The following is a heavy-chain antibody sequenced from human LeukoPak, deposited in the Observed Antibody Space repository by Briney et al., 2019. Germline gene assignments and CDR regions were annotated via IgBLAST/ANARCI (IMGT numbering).Heavy chain of an antibody. CDR2: IYYSGST. CDR3: ARGTTYYYDSSGYYYPDAFDI. J-gene: IGHJ3*02. CDR1: GGSISSGGYY. D-gene: IGHD3-22*01. Sequence: PSETLSLTCTVSGGSISSGGYYWSWIRQHPGKGLEWIGYIYYSGSTYYNPSLKSRVTISVDTSKNQFSLKLSSVTAADTAVYYCARGTTYYYDSSGYYYPDAFDIWGQGTMVTVSS. V-gene: IGHV4-31*03.